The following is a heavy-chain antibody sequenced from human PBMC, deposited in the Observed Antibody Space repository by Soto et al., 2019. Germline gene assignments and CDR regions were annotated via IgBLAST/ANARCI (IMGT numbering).Heavy chain of an antibody. CDR3: ATVSSTSCYTY. Sequence: PGGSLSVSCAAAGVTFSSYAMSWVRQAPGKGLEWVSAISGSGGSTYYADSVKGRLTISRDDSKNTLYLQMNSLRAEDTAVYYCATVSSTSCYTYWGQGTLVPVSS. CDR2: ISGSGGST. CDR1: GVTFSSYA. J-gene: IGHJ4*02. V-gene: IGHV3-23*01. D-gene: IGHD2-2*02.